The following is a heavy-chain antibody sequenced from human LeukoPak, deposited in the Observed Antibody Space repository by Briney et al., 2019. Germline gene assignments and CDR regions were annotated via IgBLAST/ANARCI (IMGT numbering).Heavy chain of an antibody. CDR3: AREDWYFDL. V-gene: IGHV4-34*01. CDR2: INHSGST. J-gene: IGHJ2*01. CDR1: GGSLTDYY. Sequence: KPSETLSLTCAVYGGSLTDYYWAWIRQPPGKGLEWIGEINHSGSTNYCPSLKSRVTISLDTSKNQFFLKLNSVTAADTAVYYCAREDWYFDLWGRGTLVTVSS.